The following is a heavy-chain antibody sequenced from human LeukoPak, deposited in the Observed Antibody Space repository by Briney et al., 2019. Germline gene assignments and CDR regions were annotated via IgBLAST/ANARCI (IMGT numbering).Heavy chain of an antibody. Sequence: ASVKVSCKASGYTFTGYYMHWVRQAPGQGLEWMGWINPNSGGTNYAQKLQGRVTMTTDTSTSTAYMELRSLRSDDTAVYYCARDKRYYDFWSGYSPDYWGQGTLVTVSS. CDR1: GYTFTGYY. CDR3: ARDKRYYDFWSGYSPDY. V-gene: IGHV1-2*02. D-gene: IGHD3-3*01. CDR2: INPNSGGT. J-gene: IGHJ4*02.